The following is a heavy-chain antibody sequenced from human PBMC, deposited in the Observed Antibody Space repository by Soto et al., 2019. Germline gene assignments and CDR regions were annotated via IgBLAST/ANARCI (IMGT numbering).Heavy chain of an antibody. D-gene: IGHD3-10*01. CDR2: ISWNSGSI. J-gene: IGHJ5*02. Sequence: GGSLRLSCAASGFTFDDYAMHWVRQAPGKGLEWVSGISWNSGSIGYADSVKGRFTISRDNAKNSLYLQMNSLRAEDTALYYCAKDYYGSGSYYSPLGPWGQGTLVTVSS. CDR3: AKDYYGSGSYYSPLGP. CDR1: GFTFDDYA. V-gene: IGHV3-9*01.